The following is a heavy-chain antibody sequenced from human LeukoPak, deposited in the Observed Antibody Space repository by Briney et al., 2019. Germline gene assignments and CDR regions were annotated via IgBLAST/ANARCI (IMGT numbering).Heavy chain of an antibody. V-gene: IGHV4-4*07. D-gene: IGHD1-26*01. J-gene: IGHJ4*02. CDR3: ARENSGSYRQFDY. CDR1: GGSISSYY. Sequence: SETLSLICTVSGGSISSYYWTWIRQPAGKGLEWIGRIYPSGSTNYNPSLKSRVTMSVDTSKNQFSLKLNSVTAADTAAYYCARENSGSYRQFDYWGQGTLVTVSS. CDR2: IYPSGST.